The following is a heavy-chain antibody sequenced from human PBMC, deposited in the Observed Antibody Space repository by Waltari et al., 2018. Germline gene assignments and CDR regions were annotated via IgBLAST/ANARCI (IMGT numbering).Heavy chain of an antibody. Sequence: QVQLQESGPGLVKPSETLSLTCTVSGYSISSGYYWGWIRQPPGKGLEWIGSIYHSGSTYYNPALNSRVTIPVDTSKNQFSLKLSSVTAADTAVYYCARDHPPIMIVVGKRNGAFDIWGQGTMVTVSS. V-gene: IGHV4-38-2*02. CDR1: GYSISSGYY. J-gene: IGHJ3*02. D-gene: IGHD3-22*01. CDR2: IYHSGST. CDR3: ARDHPPIMIVVGKRNGAFDI.